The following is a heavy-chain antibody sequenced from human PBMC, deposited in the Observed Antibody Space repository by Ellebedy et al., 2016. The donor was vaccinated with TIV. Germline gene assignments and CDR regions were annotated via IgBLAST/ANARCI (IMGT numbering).Heavy chain of an antibody. Sequence: GESLKIPCPASGFTVRSYSMHWVRQEPGKGLEWVSYISSSSSTIYYAYSVKGRFTISRDNAKNSLYLQMNSLRAEDTAVYYCARDFGELTYYYYYGMDVWGQGTTVTVSS. CDR3: ARDFGELTYYYYYGMDV. CDR1: GFTVRSYS. D-gene: IGHD3-10*01. V-gene: IGHV3-48*04. CDR2: ISSSSSTI. J-gene: IGHJ6*02.